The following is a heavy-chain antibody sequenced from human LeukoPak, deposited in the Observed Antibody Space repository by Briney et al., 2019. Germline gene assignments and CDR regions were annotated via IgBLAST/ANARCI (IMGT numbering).Heavy chain of an antibody. CDR1: GGSISSGSYY. CDR3: ARDRKDEGGSYLPVY. D-gene: IGHD1-26*01. J-gene: IGHJ4*02. V-gene: IGHV4-61*02. CDR2: IYTSGST. Sequence: PSETLSLTSTVSGGSISSGSYYWRWIRQPAGKGLEWIGRIYTSGSTNYNPSLKSRVTMSVDTSKNQFSLKLSSVTAADTAVYYCARDRKDEGGSYLPVYWGQGTLVTVSS.